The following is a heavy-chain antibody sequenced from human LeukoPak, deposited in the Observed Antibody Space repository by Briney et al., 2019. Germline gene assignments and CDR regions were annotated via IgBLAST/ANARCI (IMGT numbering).Heavy chain of an antibody. CDR2: IDPSDSYT. D-gene: IGHD6-13*01. CDR1: GYSFTSYW. Sequence: HGESLKISCKGSGYSFTSYWISWVRQVPGKGLEWMGRIDPSDSYTNCSPSFQGHVTISADKSISTAYLQWSSLKASDTAMYYCARIQKDSSSWYVMYYWGQGTLVTVSS. V-gene: IGHV5-10-1*01. J-gene: IGHJ4*02. CDR3: ARIQKDSSSWYVMYY.